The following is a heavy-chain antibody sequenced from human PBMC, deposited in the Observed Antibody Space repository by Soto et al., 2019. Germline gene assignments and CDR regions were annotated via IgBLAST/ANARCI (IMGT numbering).Heavy chain of an antibody. Sequence: ASVKVSCKASGYTFSNYWMHWVRQAPGQGLEWMGIINPSGGSTTYAQKFQGRVTMTRDTSTSTLYVELSSLRSEDTAVYYCARDRWQFDYWGQGSLVTVSS. V-gene: IGHV1-46*03. CDR2: INPSGGST. CDR1: GYTFSNYW. D-gene: IGHD6-13*01. J-gene: IGHJ4*02. CDR3: ARDRWQFDY.